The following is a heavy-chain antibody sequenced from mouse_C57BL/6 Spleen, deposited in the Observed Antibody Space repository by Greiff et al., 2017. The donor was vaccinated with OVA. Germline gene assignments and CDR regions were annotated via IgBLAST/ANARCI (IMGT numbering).Heavy chain of an antibody. CDR3: ARDHYGSYFDY. Sequence: VQLQQSGPVLVKPGASVKMSCKASGYTFTDYYMNWVKQSHGKILEWIGVINPYNGGTSYNQKFKGKATLTVDKSSSTAYMELNSLTSEDSAVYYCARDHYGSYFDYWGQGTTLTVSS. CDR1: GYTFTDYY. CDR2: INPYNGGT. D-gene: IGHD1-1*01. V-gene: IGHV1-19*01. J-gene: IGHJ2*01.